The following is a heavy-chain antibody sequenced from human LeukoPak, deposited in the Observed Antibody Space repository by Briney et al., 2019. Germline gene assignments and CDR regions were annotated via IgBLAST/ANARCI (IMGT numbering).Heavy chain of an antibody. CDR2: MNPNSGNT. CDR1: GYTFTSYD. CDR3: ARVRVTAPIRTAGLGVWAFDI. J-gene: IGHJ3*02. Sequence: ASVKVSCKASGYTFTSYDINWVRQATGQGLEWMGWMNPNSGNTGYAQKFQGRVTITRNTSISTAYMELSRLRSDDTAVYYCARVRVTAPIRTAGLGVWAFDIWGQGTMVTVSS. V-gene: IGHV1-8*03. D-gene: IGHD1-1*01.